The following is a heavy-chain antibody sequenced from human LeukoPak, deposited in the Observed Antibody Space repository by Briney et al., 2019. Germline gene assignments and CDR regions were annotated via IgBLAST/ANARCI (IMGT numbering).Heavy chain of an antibody. J-gene: IGHJ4*02. D-gene: IGHD3-10*01. Sequence: SEGSLRLSCAASGFTFSNYAMHWVRQAPGKGLEWVSIISSGGVYEYYADSVKGRFTISRDNSKNTLYLQLNSLRPEDTAVYYCARDSTYYYDSGSSGPHYFDNWGQGTLVTVSS. V-gene: IGHV3-30-3*01. CDR2: ISSGGVYE. CDR3: ARDSTYYYDSGSSGPHYFDN. CDR1: GFTFSNYA.